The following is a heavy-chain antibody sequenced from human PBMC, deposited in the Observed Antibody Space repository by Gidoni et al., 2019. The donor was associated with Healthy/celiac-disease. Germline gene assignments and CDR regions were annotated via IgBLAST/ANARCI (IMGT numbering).Heavy chain of an antibody. V-gene: IGHV3-66*01. Sequence: EVQLVESGGGLVQPGGSLRLSCAASGFTVSSNYMSWVRQAPGKGLEWVSVIYSGGSTYYADSVKGRFTISRDNSKNTLYLQMNSLRAEDTAVYYCAREGHYDSSGYRYWYFDLWGRGTLVTVSS. CDR1: GFTVSSNY. CDR3: AREGHYDSSGYRYWYFDL. D-gene: IGHD3-22*01. J-gene: IGHJ2*01. CDR2: IYSGGST.